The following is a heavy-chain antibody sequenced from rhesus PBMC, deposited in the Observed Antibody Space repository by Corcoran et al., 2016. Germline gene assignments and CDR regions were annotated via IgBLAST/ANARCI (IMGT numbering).Heavy chain of an antibody. J-gene: IGHJ6*01. V-gene: IGHV4-122*02. CDR3: ARGGWGDYYGLDS. CDR1: GYSISGHY. D-gene: IGHD3-34*01. Sequence: QVQLQESGPGLVKPSETLSLTCAVSGYSISGHYWSWIRKAPGKGLVWIGYITYSGSTSYSPDPKSRVTRSGDTSQTQFSLKLGSVTAADTAVYYCARGGWGDYYGLDSWGQGVVVTVSS. CDR2: ITYSGST.